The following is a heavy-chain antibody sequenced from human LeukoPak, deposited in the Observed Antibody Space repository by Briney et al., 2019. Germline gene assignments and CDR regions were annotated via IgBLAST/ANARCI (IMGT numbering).Heavy chain of an antibody. CDR1: GGTFSSYA. CDR2: IIPILGMA. D-gene: IGHD6-13*01. Sequence: ASVKVSCKASGGTFSSYAISWVRQAPGQGLEWMGRIIPILGMANYAQKFQGRVTITADKSTSTAYMELSSLRSEDTAVYYCARDVEAAWYFDYWGQGTLVTVSS. V-gene: IGHV1-69*04. CDR3: ARDVEAAWYFDY. J-gene: IGHJ4*02.